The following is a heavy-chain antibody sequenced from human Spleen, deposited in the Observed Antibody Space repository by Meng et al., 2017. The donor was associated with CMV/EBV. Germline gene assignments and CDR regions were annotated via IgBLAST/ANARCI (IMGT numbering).Heavy chain of an antibody. CDR1: GFIFSDYY. CDR2: ISSSGSAR. CDR3: AKDLSPSIQLWFYGMDV. V-gene: IGHV3-11*04. J-gene: IGHJ6*02. D-gene: IGHD5-18*01. Sequence: GESLKISCEASGFIFSDYYMTWIRQAPGKGLEWVSHISSSGSARYYADSVKGRFTISRDNAKNSLFLQMNSLRAEDTAVYYCAKDLSPSIQLWFYGMDVWGQGTTVTVSS.